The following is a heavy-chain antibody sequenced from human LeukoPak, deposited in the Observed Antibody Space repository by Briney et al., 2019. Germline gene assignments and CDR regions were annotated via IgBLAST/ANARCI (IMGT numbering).Heavy chain of an antibody. J-gene: IGHJ4*02. V-gene: IGHV4-59*08. Sequence: SETLSLTCTVSGGSVSSYSWSWIRQPPGKGLEWIGYFYYSGSTNYNPSLKSRVTISVDTSKSQFSLNLTSVTAADAAVYYCARTRSQAISAQYFDYWGQGTLVTVSS. D-gene: IGHD2-2*02. CDR3: ARTRSQAISAQYFDY. CDR1: GGSVSSYS. CDR2: FYYSGST.